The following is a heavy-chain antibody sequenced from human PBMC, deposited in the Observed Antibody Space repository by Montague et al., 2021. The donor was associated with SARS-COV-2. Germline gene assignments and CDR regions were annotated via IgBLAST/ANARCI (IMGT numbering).Heavy chain of an antibody. J-gene: IGHJ3*02. V-gene: IGHV4-39*01. Sequence: SVPLSLPCTVSGGSISTSSYYWGWICQPPGKGLDWIVSIYYSGSTYYNPSLRSRVTISVDTSKNQFSLKLSSVTAADTAVYYCAMRGGALDAFDIWGQGTMVIVSS. CDR1: GGSISTSSYY. D-gene: IGHD4-17*01. CDR2: IYYSGST. CDR3: AMRGGALDAFDI.